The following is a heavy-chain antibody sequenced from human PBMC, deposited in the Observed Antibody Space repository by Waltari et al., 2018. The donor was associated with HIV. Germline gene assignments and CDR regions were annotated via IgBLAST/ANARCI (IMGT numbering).Heavy chain of an antibody. Sequence: EVQLVESVGGLVTPGGSLRLSCSPSGFPLSSFSMNWFGQAPGKGLEWVSSISSSSSYIYYADSVKGRFTISRDNAKNSLYLQMNSLRAEDTAVYYCATLVSSGWYYFDYWGQGTLVTVSS. D-gene: IGHD6-19*01. J-gene: IGHJ4*02. CDR3: ATLVSSGWYYFDY. V-gene: IGHV3-21*01. CDR2: ISSSSSYI. CDR1: GFPLSSFS.